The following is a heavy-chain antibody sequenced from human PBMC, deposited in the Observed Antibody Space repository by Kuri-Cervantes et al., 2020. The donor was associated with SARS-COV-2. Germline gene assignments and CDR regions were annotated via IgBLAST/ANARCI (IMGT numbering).Heavy chain of an antibody. D-gene: IGHD6-13*01. J-gene: IGHJ4*02. Sequence: GSLRLSCTVSGGSISSYYWSWIRQPAGKGLEWIGRIYTSGSTNYNPSLKSRVTMSVDTSKNQFSPKLSSVTAADTAVYYCARDRSGIAAAGILFNYWGQGTLVTVSS. CDR3: ARDRSGIAAAGILFNY. CDR1: GGSISSYY. CDR2: IYTSGST. V-gene: IGHV4-4*07.